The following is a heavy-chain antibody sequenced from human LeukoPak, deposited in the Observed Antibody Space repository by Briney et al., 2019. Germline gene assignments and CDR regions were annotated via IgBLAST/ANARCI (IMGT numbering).Heavy chain of an antibody. CDR1: GFTFSSYA. J-gene: IGHJ4*02. V-gene: IGHV3-48*01. Sequence: PGGSLRLSCAASGFTFSSYATNWVRQAPGKGLEWLSYISSDGSTIYYADSVKGRITISRDNAGNSLYLQMNSLRAEDTAVYYCVPQKGYGGNPLDYWGQGTLVTVSS. D-gene: IGHD4-23*01. CDR3: VPQKGYGGNPLDY. CDR2: ISSDGSTI.